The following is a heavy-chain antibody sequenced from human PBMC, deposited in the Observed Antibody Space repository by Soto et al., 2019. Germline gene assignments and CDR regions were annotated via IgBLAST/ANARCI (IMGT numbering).Heavy chain of an antibody. D-gene: IGHD3-16*01. CDR2: INHSGST. CDR1: GGSFSGYY. CDR3: AGATISSLAFDI. Sequence: SETLSLTCAVYGGSFSGYYWSWIRQPPGKGLEWIGEINHSGSTNYNPSLKSRVTISVDTSKNQFSLKLSSVTAADTAVYYCAGATISSLAFDIWGQGTMVTVSS. J-gene: IGHJ3*02. V-gene: IGHV4-34*01.